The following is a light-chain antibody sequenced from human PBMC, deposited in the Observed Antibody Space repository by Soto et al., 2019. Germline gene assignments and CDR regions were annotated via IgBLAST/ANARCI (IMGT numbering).Light chain of an antibody. CDR1: QSVTNNY. CDR3: QQYGNTPRT. CDR2: SAS. J-gene: IGKJ2*01. V-gene: IGKV3-20*01. Sequence: EIVLTQSPGTLSLSPGERATLSCGASQSVTNNYLAWYQHKPGQAPRLLIYSASTRATGIPDRFSGSGSGTDFALTITSLEPEDFAVYYCQQYGNTPRTFGQGTKLEIK.